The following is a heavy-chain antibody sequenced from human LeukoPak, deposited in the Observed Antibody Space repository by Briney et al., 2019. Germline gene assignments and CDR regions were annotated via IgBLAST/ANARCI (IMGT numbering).Heavy chain of an antibody. Sequence: NPSETLSLTCTVSGVSISSYYWSWLRQAPGKGLEWMGNIYYSGSTNYNPSLESRVTISVDTSKNQFSLKLSSVTAADTAVYYCARGTYYGSGSYYPYDYGGRGTLLTVSS. J-gene: IGHJ4*02. CDR2: IYYSGST. CDR1: GVSISSYY. D-gene: IGHD3-10*01. CDR3: ARGTYYGSGSYYPYDY. V-gene: IGHV4-59*01.